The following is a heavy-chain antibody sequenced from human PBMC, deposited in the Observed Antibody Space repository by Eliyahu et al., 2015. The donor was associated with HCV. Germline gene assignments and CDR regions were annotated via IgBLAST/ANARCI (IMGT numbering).Heavy chain of an antibody. V-gene: IGHV4-38-2*01. Sequence: QVQLQESGPGLVKPSETLSLTCAVSGYSISSGYYWGWIRQPPGKGLEWIGGIYHSGSTYYNPSLKSRVTISVDTSKNQFSLKLSSVTAADTAVYYCARVSTYSSSSLDAFDIWGQGTMVTVSS. CDR2: IYHSGST. CDR3: ARVSTYSSSSLDAFDI. CDR1: GYSISSGYY. J-gene: IGHJ3*02. D-gene: IGHD6-6*01.